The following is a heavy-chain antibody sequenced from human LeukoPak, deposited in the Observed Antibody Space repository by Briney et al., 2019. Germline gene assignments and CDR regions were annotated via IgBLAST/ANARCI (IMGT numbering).Heavy chain of an antibody. Sequence: SETLSLTCAVYGGSFSGYYWSWIRQPPGKGLEWFGEINHSGSTNYNPSLKSRVTISVDTSKNQFSLKLSSVTAADTAVYYCARARGSYWLDYWGQGTLVTVSS. J-gene: IGHJ4*02. CDR3: ARARGSYWLDY. V-gene: IGHV4-34*01. D-gene: IGHD1-26*01. CDR1: GGSFSGYY. CDR2: INHSGST.